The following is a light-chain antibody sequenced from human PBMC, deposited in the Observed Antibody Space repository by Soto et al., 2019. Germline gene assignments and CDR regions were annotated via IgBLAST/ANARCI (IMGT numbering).Light chain of an antibody. Sequence: QSVLALELAVSGGPGQKVTISCTGSSSNIGAGYDLHWYQQLPGTAPKLLLYGNSNRPSGVPDRFSGSKSGASASLAITGLQAEDEADYYCQSYDSSLSAYVFGTGTKVTVL. CDR1: SSNIGAGYD. J-gene: IGLJ1*01. V-gene: IGLV1-40*01. CDR2: GNS. CDR3: QSYDSSLSAYV.